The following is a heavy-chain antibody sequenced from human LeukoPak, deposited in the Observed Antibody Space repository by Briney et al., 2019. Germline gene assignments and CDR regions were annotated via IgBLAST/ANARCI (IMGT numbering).Heavy chain of an antibody. CDR3: ARVGDSSATWGYDI. J-gene: IGHJ3*02. Sequence: GASVKVSCKASGGTFSSYAISWVRQAPGQGLEWMGGIIPIFGTANYAQKFQGRVTITTDESTSTAYMELSSLRSEDTAVYYCARVGDSSATWGYDIWGQGTMVTVSS. CDR2: IIPIFGTA. D-gene: IGHD3-16*01. V-gene: IGHV1-69*05. CDR1: GGTFSSYA.